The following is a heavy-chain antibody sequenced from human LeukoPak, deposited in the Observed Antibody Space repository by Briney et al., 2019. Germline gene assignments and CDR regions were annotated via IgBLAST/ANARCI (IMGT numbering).Heavy chain of an antibody. J-gene: IGHJ5*02. CDR1: GYSFTSYW. D-gene: IGHD2-2*01. Sequence: GESLKISCKGSGYSFTSYWIGWVRQMPGKGLEWMGIIYPGDSDTRYSPSFQGQVTISADKSISTAYPQWSSLKASDTAMYYCARGYCSSTSCSGEWFDPWGQGTLVTVSS. V-gene: IGHV5-51*01. CDR3: ARGYCSSTSCSGEWFDP. CDR2: IYPGDSDT.